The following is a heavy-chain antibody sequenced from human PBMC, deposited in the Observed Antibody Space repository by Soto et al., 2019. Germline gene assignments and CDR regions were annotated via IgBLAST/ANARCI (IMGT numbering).Heavy chain of an antibody. J-gene: IGHJ6*02. CDR2: IKSKTDGGTT. Sequence: PGGSLRLSCAASGFTFSNAWMNWVRQAPGKGLEWVGRIKSKTDGGTTDYAAPVKGRFTISRDDSKNTLYLQMNSLKTEDTSVYYCTKYSGYDFRYYYYGMDVWGQGTTVTVSS. CDR3: TKYSGYDFRYYYYGMDV. CDR1: GFTFSNAW. D-gene: IGHD5-12*01. V-gene: IGHV3-15*07.